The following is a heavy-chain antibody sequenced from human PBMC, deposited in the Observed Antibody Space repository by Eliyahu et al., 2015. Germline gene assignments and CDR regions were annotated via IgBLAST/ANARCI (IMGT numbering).Heavy chain of an antibody. J-gene: IGHJ4*02. CDR3: ARAKAARLPXDF. V-gene: IGHV1-2*02. Sequence: QVQXVQSGAEVKPPGASVRVXXKASGYRFTDNYLHWVRQAPGQGLQWMGWMNPSNGDASYAQKFQGRVTMTRDTSTATAYMELSGLRSDDTALYYXARAKAARLPXDFXGQGTLVSVST. D-gene: IGHD6-6*01. CDR1: GYRFTDNY. CDR2: MNPSNGDA.